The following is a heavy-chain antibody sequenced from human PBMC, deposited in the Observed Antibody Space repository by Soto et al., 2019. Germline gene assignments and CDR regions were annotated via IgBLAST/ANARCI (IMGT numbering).Heavy chain of an antibody. CDR2: IYYSGST. CDR1: GGSISSGDCY. D-gene: IGHD3-22*01. CDR3: ARGGDSSGYYGGYFDY. Sequence: SETLSLTCTVSGGSISSGDCYWSWIRQPPGKGLEWIGYIYYSGSTYYNPSLKSRVTISVDTSKNQFSLKLSSVTAADTAVYYCARGGDSSGYYGGYFDYWGQGTLVTVSS. V-gene: IGHV4-30-4*01. J-gene: IGHJ4*02.